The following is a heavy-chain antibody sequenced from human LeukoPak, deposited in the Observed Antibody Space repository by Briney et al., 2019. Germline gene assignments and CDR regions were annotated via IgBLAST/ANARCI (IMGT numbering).Heavy chain of an antibody. CDR1: GGSFSGYY. J-gene: IGHJ5*02. CDR3: ARRDNSQYYSWFDP. CDR2: INHSGST. Sequence: SETLSLTCAVYGGSFSGYYWSWIRQPPGKGLEWIGEINHSGSTNYNPSLKSRVTISVDTSKNQFSLKLRSVTAADTAVYFCARRDNSQYYSWFDPWGQGTLVTVSS. V-gene: IGHV4-34*01. D-gene: IGHD2/OR15-2a*01.